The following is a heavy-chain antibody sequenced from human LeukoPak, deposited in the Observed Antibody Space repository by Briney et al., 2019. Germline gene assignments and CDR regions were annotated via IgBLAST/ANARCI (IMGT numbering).Heavy chain of an antibody. CDR2: ISAGADVI. Sequence: GGSLRLSCEAAGFSFRDYPMGWVRRASGKRLEWVSGISAGADVIFYADPVKGRFTISRDNAKNSLYLQMHSLRAEDTAVYYCARGGCSGGRCYRPPLYFDNWGQGAPVTVSS. D-gene: IGHD2-15*01. J-gene: IGHJ4*02. V-gene: IGHV3-23*01. CDR1: GFSFRDYP. CDR3: ARGGCSGGRCYRPPLYFDN.